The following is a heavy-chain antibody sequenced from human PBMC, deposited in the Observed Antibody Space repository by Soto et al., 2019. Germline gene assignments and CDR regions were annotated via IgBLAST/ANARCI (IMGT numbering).Heavy chain of an antibody. CDR1: GYTFTGYY. CDR3: ARDRSXPASXPNLMVRGXDAFDI. J-gene: IGHJ3*02. Sequence: ASVKVSCKASGYTFTGYYMHWVRQAPGQGLEWMGWINPNSGGTNYAQKFQGWVTMTRDTSISTAYMELSRLRSDDTAVYYCARDRSXPASXPNLMVRGXDAFDIWGQGTMVTVS. CDR2: INPNSGGT. V-gene: IGHV1-2*04. D-gene: IGHD3-10*01.